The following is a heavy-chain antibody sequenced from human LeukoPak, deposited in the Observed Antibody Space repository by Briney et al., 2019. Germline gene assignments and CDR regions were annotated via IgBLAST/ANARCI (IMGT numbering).Heavy chain of an antibody. CDR1: GFTFSSYA. J-gene: IGHJ4*02. CDR2: ISGSGGST. CDR3: AKVSMTEGDYDY. Sequence: GGSLRLSCTASGFTFSSYAMSWVRQAPGKGLEWVSVISGSGGSTYYADSVKGRFTISRDNSKNTLYLQMNSLRAEDTAVYYCAKVSMTEGDYDYWGQGTLVTVSS. V-gene: IGHV3-23*01.